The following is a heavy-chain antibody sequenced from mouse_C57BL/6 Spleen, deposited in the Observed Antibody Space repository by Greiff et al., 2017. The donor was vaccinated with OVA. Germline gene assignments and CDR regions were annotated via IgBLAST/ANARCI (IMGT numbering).Heavy chain of an antibody. CDR3: ARSNDGYSYYFDY. CDR2: INPNNGGT. Sequence: VQLQQSGPELVKPGASVKIPCKASGYTFTDYNMDWVKQSHGKSLEWIGDINPNNGGTIYNQKFKGKATLTVDKSSSTAYMELRSLTSEDTAVYYCARSNDGYSYYFDYWGQGTTLTVSS. D-gene: IGHD2-3*01. CDR1: GYTFTDYN. V-gene: IGHV1-18*01. J-gene: IGHJ2*01.